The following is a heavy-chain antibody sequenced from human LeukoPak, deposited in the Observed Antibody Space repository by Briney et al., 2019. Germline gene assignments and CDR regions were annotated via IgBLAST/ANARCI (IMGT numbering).Heavy chain of an antibody. CDR1: GGSISSYY. V-gene: IGHV4-59*01. CDR2: IYYSGST. J-gene: IGHJ4*02. D-gene: IGHD3-16*01. Sequence: SETLSLTCTVSGGSISSYYWSWIRQPPGKGLEWIGYIYYSGSTNYNPSLKSRVTISVDTSKNQFSLKLSSVTAADTAVYYCAGEEEGGEENYWGQGTLVTVSS. CDR3: AGEEEGGEENY.